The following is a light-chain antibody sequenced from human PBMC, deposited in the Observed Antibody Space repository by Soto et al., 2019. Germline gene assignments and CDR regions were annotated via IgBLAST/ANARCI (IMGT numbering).Light chain of an antibody. Sequence: EIVLSQSPGTLSLSPGDRATLSCRASQSVSSSYLAWYQQKLGQAPRLLIYGASSRATGIPDRFSGSGSGTDFTLTISRMEPEDFAVYYCQQYGSSPWTFGQGTKV. CDR1: QSVSSSY. CDR2: GAS. V-gene: IGKV3-20*01. J-gene: IGKJ1*01. CDR3: QQYGSSPWT.